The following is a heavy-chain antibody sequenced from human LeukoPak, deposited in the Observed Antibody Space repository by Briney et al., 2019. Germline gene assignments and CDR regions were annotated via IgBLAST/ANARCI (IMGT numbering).Heavy chain of an antibody. CDR2: IYYSGST. V-gene: IGHV4-39*01. D-gene: IGHD3-10*01. J-gene: IGHJ5*02. Sequence: SETLSLTCTVSGGSIGSSSYYWGWIRQPPGKGLEWIGSIYYSGSTYYDPSLKSRVTISVDTSKNQFSLKLNSVTAADTAVYYCARNKYYYGSGNYGVPNWFDPWGQGTLVTVSS. CDR3: ARNKYYYGSGNYGVPNWFDP. CDR1: GGSIGSSSYY.